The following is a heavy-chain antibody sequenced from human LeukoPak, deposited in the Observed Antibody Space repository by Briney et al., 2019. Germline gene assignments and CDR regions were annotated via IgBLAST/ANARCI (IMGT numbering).Heavy chain of an antibody. CDR3: ARAKVRGVIRYYYYMDV. V-gene: IGHV3-7*01. J-gene: IGHJ6*03. Sequence: PGGSLRPSCAASGFTFSSYWMSWVRQAPGKGLEWVANIKQDGSEKYYVDSVKGRFTISRDNAKNSLYLQMNSLRAEDTAVYYCARAKVRGVIRYYYYMDVWGKGTTVTISS. CDR2: IKQDGSEK. CDR1: GFTFSSYW. D-gene: IGHD3-10*01.